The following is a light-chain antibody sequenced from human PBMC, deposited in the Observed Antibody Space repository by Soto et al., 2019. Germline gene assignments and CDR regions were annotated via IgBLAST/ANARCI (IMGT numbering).Light chain of an antibody. CDR1: SSNIGNNA. Sequence: QPVLTQPPSVSEAPRQRVTISCSGSSSNIGNNAVNWYQQLPGKAPKLLIYYDDLLPSGGSDRFSGSQSGTSASLAISGLQSEDEADYYCAAWDDSLNGYVVFGGGTKLTVL. J-gene: IGLJ2*01. CDR2: YDD. V-gene: IGLV1-36*01. CDR3: AAWDDSLNGYVV.